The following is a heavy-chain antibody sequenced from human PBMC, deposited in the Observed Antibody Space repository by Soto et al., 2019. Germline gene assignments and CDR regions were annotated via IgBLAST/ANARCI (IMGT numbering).Heavy chain of an antibody. D-gene: IGHD3-10*01. CDR1: GFTFSSYS. V-gene: IGHV3-21*01. J-gene: IGHJ6*02. CDR2: ISSSSSYI. CDR3: ARDRMPVGEYYYYGMDV. Sequence: GGSLRLSCAASGFTFSSYSMNWVRQAPGKGLEWVSSISSSSSYIYYADSVKGRFTISRDNAKKSLYLQMNSLRAEDTAVYYCARDRMPVGEYYYYGMDVWGQGTTVTVSS.